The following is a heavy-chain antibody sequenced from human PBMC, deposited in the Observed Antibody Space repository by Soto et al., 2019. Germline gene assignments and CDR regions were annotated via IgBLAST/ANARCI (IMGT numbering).Heavy chain of an antibody. J-gene: IGHJ4*02. CDR3: ARSWGYYFDY. CDR2: IYYSGST. D-gene: IGHD3-16*01. Sequence: ASETLSLTCTVSGGSISSYYWSWIRQPPGKGLEWIGYIYYSGSTNYNPSLKSRVTISVDTSKNQLSLKLSSVTAADTAVYYCARSWGYYFDYWGQGTLVTVSS. V-gene: IGHV4-59*08. CDR1: GGSISSYY.